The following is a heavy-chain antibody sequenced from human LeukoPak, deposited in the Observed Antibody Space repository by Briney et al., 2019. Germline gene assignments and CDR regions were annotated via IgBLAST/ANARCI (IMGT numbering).Heavy chain of an antibody. D-gene: IGHD4-23*01. Sequence: SGTLSLTCTVSGVSISSYYWSWIRQPPGKGLEWIGYIYYSGSTNYNPSLKSRVTISVDTSKNQFSLKLSSVTAADTAVYYCARVPGRWYDAFDIWGQGTMVTASS. CDR2: IYYSGST. CDR3: ARVPGRWYDAFDI. CDR1: GVSISSYY. J-gene: IGHJ3*02. V-gene: IGHV4-59*01.